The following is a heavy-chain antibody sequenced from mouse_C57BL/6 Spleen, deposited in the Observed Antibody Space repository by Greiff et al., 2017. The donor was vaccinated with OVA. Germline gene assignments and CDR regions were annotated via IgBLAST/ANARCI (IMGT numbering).Heavy chain of an antibody. D-gene: IGHD1-1*01. Sequence: QVQLQQPGTELVKPGASVKLSCKASGYTFTSHWMHWVKQRPGQGLEWIGNINPSNGGTNYNEKFKSKATLTVDKSSSTAYMQLSSLTSEDSAVYYCARGGYYYGSSSYYAMDYWGQGTSVTVSS. CDR2: INPSNGGT. V-gene: IGHV1-53*01. J-gene: IGHJ4*01. CDR1: GYTFTSHW. CDR3: ARGGYYYGSSSYYAMDY.